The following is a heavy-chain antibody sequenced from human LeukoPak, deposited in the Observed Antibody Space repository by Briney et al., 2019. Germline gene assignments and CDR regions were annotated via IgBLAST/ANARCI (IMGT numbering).Heavy chain of an antibody. CDR2: IWYDGSNK. J-gene: IGHJ5*02. D-gene: IGHD2-2*01. CDR1: GFIFSSYG. CDR3: ARRYCSSTSCYFSNWFNP. V-gene: IGHV3-33*01. Sequence: GGSLRLSCAASGFIFSSYGMHWVRQAPGKGLEWVAVIWYDGSNKYYADSVKGRFTISRDNSKNTLYLQMNSLRAEDTAVYYCARRYCSSTSCYFSNWFNPWSQGTLVTVSS.